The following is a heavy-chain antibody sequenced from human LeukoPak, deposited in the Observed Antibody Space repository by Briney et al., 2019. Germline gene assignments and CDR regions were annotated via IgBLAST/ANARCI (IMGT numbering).Heavy chain of an antibody. Sequence: SETLSLTCTVSGGSISSNGYYWGWIRQSPGEGLEWIGNIYYSGITYYNASLKSRVTISVDTSRNQFSLKVRSVTAADTAVYYCTRVPGIAARFWFDPWGQGTLVTVSS. D-gene: IGHD6-6*01. CDR3: TRVPGIAARFWFDP. J-gene: IGHJ5*02. CDR2: IYYSGIT. V-gene: IGHV4-39*01. CDR1: GGSISSNGYY.